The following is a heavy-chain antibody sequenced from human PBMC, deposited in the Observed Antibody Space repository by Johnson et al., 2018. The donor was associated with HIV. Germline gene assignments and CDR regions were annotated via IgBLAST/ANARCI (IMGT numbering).Heavy chain of an antibody. D-gene: IGHD1-1*01. Sequence: LVESGGVVVQTGGSLRLSCAASGFTFDDDTIQWVRQVPGKGREWVSLISRDDDSTYYADSLRGRSTISRDNSKNSLYMQMTSLKTEDTALYYWAREVRYGNWNDGGPNGLDIWGQGTMVTVSS. CDR3: AREVRYGNWNDGGPNGLDI. V-gene: IGHV3-43*01. CDR1: GFTFDDDT. J-gene: IGHJ3*02. CDR2: ISRDDDST.